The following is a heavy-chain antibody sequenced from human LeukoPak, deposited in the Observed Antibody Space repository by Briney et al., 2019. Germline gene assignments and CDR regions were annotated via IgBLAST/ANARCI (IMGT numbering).Heavy chain of an antibody. CDR3: ARDCSLLRPSVAFDI. CDR2: IYHSGST. D-gene: IGHD2/OR15-2a*01. J-gene: IGHJ3*02. CDR1: GGSISSGGYY. V-gene: IGHV4-30-2*01. Sequence: PSQTLSLTCTVSGGSISSGGYYWSWIRQPPGKGLEGIGYIYHSGSTYYNPSLKSRVTISVDRSKNQFSLKLSSVTAADTAVYYCARDCSLLRPSVAFDIWGQGTMVTVSS.